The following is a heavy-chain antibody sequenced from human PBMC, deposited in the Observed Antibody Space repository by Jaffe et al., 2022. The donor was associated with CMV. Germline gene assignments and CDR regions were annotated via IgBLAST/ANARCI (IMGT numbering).Heavy chain of an antibody. V-gene: IGHV3-30*18. CDR1: GFTFSSYG. D-gene: IGHD2-15*01. CDR3: AKDGAWGAATRVDPIGTILRYYYYGMDV. Sequence: QVQLVESGGGVVQPGRSLRLSCAASGFTFSSYGMHWVRQAPGKGLEWVAVISYDGSNKYYADSVKGRFTISRDNSKNTLYLQMNSLRAEDTAVYYCAKDGAWGAATRVDPIGTILRYYYYGMDVWGQGTTVTVSS. J-gene: IGHJ6*02. CDR2: ISYDGSNK.